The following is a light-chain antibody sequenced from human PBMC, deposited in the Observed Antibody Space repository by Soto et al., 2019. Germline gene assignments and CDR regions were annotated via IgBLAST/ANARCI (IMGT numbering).Light chain of an antibody. CDR3: CSYAGRNGHVV. J-gene: IGLJ2*01. CDR1: SSDVGSYNL. V-gene: IGLV2-23*01. Sequence: QSALTQPASVSGSPGQPITISCTGTSSDVGSYNLVSWYQQYPGKAPKVIIYETNKRPSGVSNRFFGSKSGNTASLIIAGLQAEDEADYYCCSYAGRNGHVVFGGGTKLTVL. CDR2: ETN.